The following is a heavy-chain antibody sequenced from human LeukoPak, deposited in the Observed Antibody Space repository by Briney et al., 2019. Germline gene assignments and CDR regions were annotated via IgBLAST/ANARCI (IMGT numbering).Heavy chain of an antibody. CDR3: ARGVDRSYSYFDL. V-gene: IGHV4-30-4*08. CDR1: GGSFSGYY. CDR2: IYYSGST. Sequence: SETLSLTCAVYGGSFSGYYWSWIRQPPGKGLEWIGYIYYSGSTYYNPSLKSRVTISVDTSKNQFSLKLSSVTAADTAVYYCARGVDRSYSYFDLWGRGTLVTVSS. J-gene: IGHJ2*01.